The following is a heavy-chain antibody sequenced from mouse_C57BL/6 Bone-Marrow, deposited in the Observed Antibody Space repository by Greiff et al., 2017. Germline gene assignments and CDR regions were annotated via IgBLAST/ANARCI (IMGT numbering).Heavy chain of an antibody. V-gene: IGHV1-81*01. CDR3: ARDRSGYYAMDY. J-gene: IGHJ4*01. CDR1: GYTFTSYG. CDR2: IYPRSGNT. D-gene: IGHD3-2*02. Sequence: QVQLQQSGAELARPGASVKLSCKASGYTFTSYGISWVKQRTGQGLEWIGEIYPRSGNTYYNVKFKGKATLTADKSSSTAYMELRSLTSEDSAVYFCARDRSGYYAMDYWGQGTSVTVSS.